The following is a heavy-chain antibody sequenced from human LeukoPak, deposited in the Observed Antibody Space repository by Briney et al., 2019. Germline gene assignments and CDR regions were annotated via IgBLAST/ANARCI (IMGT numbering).Heavy chain of an antibody. D-gene: IGHD6-19*01. V-gene: IGHV3-30*02. Sequence: GGSLRLSCAASGFTFSSYGMHWVRQAPGKGLEWVAFIRYDGSNKYYADSVKGRFTISRDNSKNTLYLQMNSLRAEGTAVYYCASDAVAGTLSGLDYWGQGTLVTVSS. CDR3: ASDAVAGTLSGLDY. J-gene: IGHJ4*02. CDR1: GFTFSSYG. CDR2: IRYDGSNK.